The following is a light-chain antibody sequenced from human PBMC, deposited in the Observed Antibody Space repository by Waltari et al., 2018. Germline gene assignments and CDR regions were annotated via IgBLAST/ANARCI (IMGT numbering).Light chain of an antibody. CDR2: GAS. J-gene: IGKJ4*01. Sequence: EVVMTQSPAMASVSPGERAALFCRASQRVKSNVAWYQQKPGQAPRPLLYGASTRATGVPVRFSGSGSGTEFTLTISSLQSEDFAVYYCQQYDNWPPTFGGGAKVEIK. CDR1: QRVKSN. CDR3: QQYDNWPPT. V-gene: IGKV3-15*01.